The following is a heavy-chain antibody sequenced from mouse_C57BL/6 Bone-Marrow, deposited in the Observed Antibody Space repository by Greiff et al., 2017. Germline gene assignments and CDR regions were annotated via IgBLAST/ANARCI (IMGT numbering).Heavy chain of an antibody. D-gene: IGHD1-1*01. Sequence: EVKLQESGGGLVKPGGSLKLSCAASGFTFSSYAMSWVRPTPEKRLEWVATISDGGSYTYYPDNVKGRFTISRDNAKNNLYLQMSHLKSEDTAMYYCARDGPITTVVAPPYYYAMDYWGQGTSVTVSS. CDR2: ISDGGSYT. J-gene: IGHJ4*01. CDR1: GFTFSSYA. V-gene: IGHV5-4*01. CDR3: ARDGPITTVVAPPYYYAMDY.